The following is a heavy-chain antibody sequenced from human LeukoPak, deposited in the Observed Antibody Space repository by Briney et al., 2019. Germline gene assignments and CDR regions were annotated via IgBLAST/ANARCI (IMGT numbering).Heavy chain of an antibody. D-gene: IGHD1-26*01. J-gene: IGHJ5*02. V-gene: IGHV4-39*07. CDR2: IYYSGNT. Sequence: SETLSLTCTVSGGSISSSNYYWGWIRQPPGKGLEWIGSIYYSGNTYYNPSLKSRLTISVDTSKNQFSLRLRSVTAADTAVYYCARDFSGSYQGRWFDPWGQGTLVTVSS. CDR3: ARDFSGSYQGRWFDP. CDR1: GGSISSSNYY.